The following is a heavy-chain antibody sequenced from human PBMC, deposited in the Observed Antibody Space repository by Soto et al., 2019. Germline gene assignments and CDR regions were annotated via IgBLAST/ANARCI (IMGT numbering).Heavy chain of an antibody. V-gene: IGHV4-59*01. D-gene: IGHD4-4*01. CDR2: IYYSEST. Sequence: SETLSLTCTVSGGSISSYYWSWIRQPPGKGLEWIGYIYYSESTNYNPSLKSRVTISVDTSKNQFSLKLSSVTAADTAVYYCARDGGVYSNYDYYYYGMDVWGQGTTVTVSS. J-gene: IGHJ6*02. CDR1: GGSISSYY. CDR3: ARDGGVYSNYDYYYYGMDV.